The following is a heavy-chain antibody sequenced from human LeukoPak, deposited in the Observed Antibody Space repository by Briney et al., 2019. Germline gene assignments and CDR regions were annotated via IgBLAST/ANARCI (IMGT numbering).Heavy chain of an antibody. J-gene: IGHJ4*02. D-gene: IGHD1-1*01. Sequence: SETLSLTCTVSGGSISSSTYYWGWIRQPPGKGLEWIGSVSYTGSTYYNPSLKSRVTISVDTSRNQCSLRLSSVTAADTAVYYCAREADNNWGYWGQGTLVTVSS. CDR2: VSYTGST. CDR1: GGSISSSTYY. V-gene: IGHV4-39*02. CDR3: AREADNNWGY.